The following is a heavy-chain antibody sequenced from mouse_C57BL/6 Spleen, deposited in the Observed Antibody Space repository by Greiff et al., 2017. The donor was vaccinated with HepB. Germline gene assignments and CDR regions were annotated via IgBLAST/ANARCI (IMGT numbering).Heavy chain of an antibody. V-gene: IGHV1-39*01. J-gene: IGHJ2*01. CDR3: ARGDYYGSSYYYYFDY. CDR2: INPNYGTT. CDR1: GYSFTDYN. Sequence: LVESGPELVKPGASVKISCKASGYSFTDYNMNWVKQSNGKSLEWIGVINPNYGTTSYNRKFKGKATLTVDQSSSTAYMQLNSLTSEDSAVYYCARGDYYGSSYYYYFDYWGQGTTLTVSS. D-gene: IGHD1-1*01.